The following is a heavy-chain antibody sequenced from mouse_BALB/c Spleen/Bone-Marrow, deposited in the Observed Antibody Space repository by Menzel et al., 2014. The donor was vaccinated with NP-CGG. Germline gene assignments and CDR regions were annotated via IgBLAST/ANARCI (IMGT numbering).Heavy chain of an antibody. CDR1: GFTFTDYY. J-gene: IGHJ2*01. D-gene: IGHD3-1*01. CDR3: SRDMGLLRFDY. V-gene: IGHV7-3*02. CDR2: IRNKAYGYTT. Sequence: EVMLVESGGGLVQPGGSLRLSCATSGFTFTDYYMSWVRQPPGKALEWLGFIRNKAYGYTTEYSASEKGRFTISRDNSQSILYLQMNALRAEDSATYYCSRDMGLLRFDYWGQGTTPTVSS.